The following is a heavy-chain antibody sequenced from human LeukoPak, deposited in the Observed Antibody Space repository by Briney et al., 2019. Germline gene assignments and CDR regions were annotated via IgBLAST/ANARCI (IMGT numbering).Heavy chain of an antibody. CDR3: ARGEWMTTVGFDY. V-gene: IGHV1-46*01. CDR2: INPSGGST. J-gene: IGHJ4*02. CDR1: GYTFTSYF. D-gene: IGHD4-11*01. Sequence: GASVKVSCKASGYTFTSYFMHWVRQAPGQGLEWMGFINPSGGSTSYAQKFQGRVTMTRDTSTSTVYMELSSLRSDDTAVYCCARGEWMTTVGFDYWGQGTLVTVSS.